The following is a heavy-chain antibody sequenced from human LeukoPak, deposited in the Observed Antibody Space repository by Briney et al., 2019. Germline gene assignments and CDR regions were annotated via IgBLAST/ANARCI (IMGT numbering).Heavy chain of an antibody. V-gene: IGHV3-23*01. D-gene: IGHD1-26*01. CDR2: ISGSGGST. J-gene: IGHJ4*02. Sequence: GSLRLSCAASGFTFSSYAMSWVRQAPGKGLEWVSAISGSGGSTYYADSVKGRFTISRDNSKNTLYLQMNCLRAEDTAVYYCAKFRYSGSLVLFDYWGQGTLVTVSS. CDR3: AKFRYSGSLVLFDY. CDR1: GFTFSSYA.